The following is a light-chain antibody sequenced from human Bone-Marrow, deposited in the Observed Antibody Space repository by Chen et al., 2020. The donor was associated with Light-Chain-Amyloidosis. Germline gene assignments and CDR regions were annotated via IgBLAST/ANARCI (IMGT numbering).Light chain of an antibody. J-gene: IGLJ3*02. CDR3: QVWDRSSDRPV. CDR1: NIGSTS. CDR2: DDS. Sequence: SYVLTQPSSVSVAPGQTATIACGGNNIGSTSVHWYQQTPGQAPLLVVYDDSDRPPGMPERLSGSNSGNTATLTISRVEAVDEADYYCQVWDRSSDRPVFGGGTKLTVL. V-gene: IGLV3-21*02.